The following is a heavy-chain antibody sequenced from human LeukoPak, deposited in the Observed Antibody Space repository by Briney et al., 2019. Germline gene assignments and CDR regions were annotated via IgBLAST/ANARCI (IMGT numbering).Heavy chain of an antibody. V-gene: IGHV4-39*07. Sequence: NPSETLSLTCTVSGGSISTSNYFWDWIRQPPGKGLEWIGSIYYSGSTYYNPSLKSRVTISVDMSKNQFSLKLSSVTAADTAVYYCARDPLSLTYYYGSGSSYYFDYWGQGTLVTVSS. D-gene: IGHD3-10*01. CDR2: IYYSGST. CDR1: GGSISTSNYF. CDR3: ARDPLSLTYYYGSGSSYYFDY. J-gene: IGHJ4*02.